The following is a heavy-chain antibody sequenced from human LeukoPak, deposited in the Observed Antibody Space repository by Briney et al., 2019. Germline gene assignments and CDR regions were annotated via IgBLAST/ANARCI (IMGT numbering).Heavy chain of an antibody. CDR3: AKAPVTTCSGAYCYPFDY. Sequence: PGGSLRLSCAASGFTFSDYYMSWIRQAPGKGLEWVSYISGSSTTIYYADSVEGRFTISRDNAKNSLYLQMNSLRAEDTAVYYCAKAPVTTCSGAYCYPFDYWSQGTLVTVSS. CDR2: ISGSSTTI. V-gene: IGHV3-11*04. J-gene: IGHJ4*02. CDR1: GFTFSDYY. D-gene: IGHD2-15*01.